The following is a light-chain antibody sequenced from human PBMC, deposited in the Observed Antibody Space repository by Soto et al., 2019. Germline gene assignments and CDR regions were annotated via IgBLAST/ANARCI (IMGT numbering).Light chain of an antibody. CDR3: QQDSDSSRS. CDR2: TAS. J-gene: IGKJ1*01. CDR1: QTIDTW. Sequence: DIQMTQSPSTLSASIGDRITISCRASQTIDTWLAWYQQRPGEAPKLLIYTASNLENGVPTKFSYSGSGTAFTLTISSLQPEYFATYYCQQDSDSSRSFGQGTQVE. V-gene: IGKV1-5*03.